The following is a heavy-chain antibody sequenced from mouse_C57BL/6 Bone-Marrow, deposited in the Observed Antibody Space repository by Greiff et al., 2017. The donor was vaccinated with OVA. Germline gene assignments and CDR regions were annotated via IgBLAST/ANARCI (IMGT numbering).Heavy chain of an antibody. J-gene: IGHJ4*01. V-gene: IGHV1-69*01. CDR3: AKGSPYAMDD. CDR2: IDPSDSYT. Sequence: VQLQQPGAELVMPGASVKLSCKASGYTFTSYWMHWVKQRPGQGLEWIGEIDPSDSYTNYNQKFKGKSTLTVDKSSSTAYMQLSSLTSEDSAVYYCAKGSPYAMDDWGQGTSVTVSS. CDR1: GYTFTSYW.